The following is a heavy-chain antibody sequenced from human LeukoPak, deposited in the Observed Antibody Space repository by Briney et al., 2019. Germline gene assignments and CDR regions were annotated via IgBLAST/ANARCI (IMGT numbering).Heavy chain of an antibody. CDR1: GFTFSSCA. D-gene: IGHD3-3*01. CDR2: ISSSGATT. CDR3: AKDVSSFGVVISPGAFDI. Sequence: GGSLRLSCAASGFTFSSCAMSWVRQAPGKGLEWVSGISSSGATTNYAGSVEGRFTISRDNSKNTLYLQMNSLRAEDTAVYYCAKDVSSFGVVISPGAFDIWGQGTMVTVSS. J-gene: IGHJ3*02. V-gene: IGHV3-23*01.